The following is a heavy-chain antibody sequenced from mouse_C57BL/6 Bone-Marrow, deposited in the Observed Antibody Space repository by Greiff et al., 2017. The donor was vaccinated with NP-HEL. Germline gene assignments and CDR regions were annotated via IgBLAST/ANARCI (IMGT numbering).Heavy chain of an antibody. J-gene: IGHJ2*01. CDR3: ARDRGSHFDY. V-gene: IGHV5-16*01. CDR1: GFTFSDYY. CDR2: INSDGSST. Sequence: EVHLVESEGGLVQPGSSMKLSCTASGFTFSDYYMAWVRQVPEKGLEWVANINSDGSSTYYLDSLKSRFIISRDNAKNILYLKMRSLKSEEAAAYYCARDRGSHFDYWGQGTTLTVSS. D-gene: IGHD1-1*01.